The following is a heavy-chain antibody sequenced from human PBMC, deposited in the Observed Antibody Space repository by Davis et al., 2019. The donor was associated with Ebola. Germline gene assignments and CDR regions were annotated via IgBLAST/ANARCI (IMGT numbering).Heavy chain of an antibody. J-gene: IGHJ4*02. Sequence: GESLKISCKGSGYSFTSYWIGWVRQMPGKGLEWMGIIYPGDSDTRYSPSFQGQVTISADKSISTAYLQWSSLKASDTAMYYCARQLEGYCSSTSCYTKGGFDYWGQGTLVTVSS. V-gene: IGHV5-51*01. CDR2: IYPGDSDT. D-gene: IGHD2-2*02. CDR3: ARQLEGYCSSTSCYTKGGFDY. CDR1: GYSFTSYW.